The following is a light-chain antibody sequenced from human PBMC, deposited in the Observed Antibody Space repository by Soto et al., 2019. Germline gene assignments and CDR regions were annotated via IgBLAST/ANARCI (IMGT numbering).Light chain of an antibody. CDR1: QVITSY. CDR2: GAS. J-gene: IGKJ4*01. V-gene: IGKV1-8*01. Sequence: ASTAARSTIXIRSSQVITSYLAWYQQKPGKAPDLLIYGASTLQSGVPSRFSGSGSGTDFTLTISCLQAEDFASYYCQQSRAYPSTFGEGTKVDI. CDR3: QQSRAYPST.